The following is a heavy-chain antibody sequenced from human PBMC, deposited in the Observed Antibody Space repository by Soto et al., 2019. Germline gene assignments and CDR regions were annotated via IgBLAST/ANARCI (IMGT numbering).Heavy chain of an antibody. CDR1: GFTFSSYA. Sequence: EVQLLESGGGLVQPGGSLRLSCAASGFTFSSYAMSWVRQAPGKGLEWVSAISGSGGSTYYADSVKGRFTISRDNPKNTMYLQTSSLSAGDLAVYYCAKAREGGYGNTDPFDYWGPGTLVPVSP. V-gene: IGHV3-23*01. CDR3: AKAREGGYGNTDPFDY. D-gene: IGHD3-16*01. CDR2: ISGSGGST. J-gene: IGHJ4*02.